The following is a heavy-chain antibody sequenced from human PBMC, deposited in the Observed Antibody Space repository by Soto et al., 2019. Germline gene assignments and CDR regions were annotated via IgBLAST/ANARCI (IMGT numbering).Heavy chain of an antibody. CDR1: GFTFSSYA. CDR3: ASRGRYGDGFSY. Sequence: EVQLLESGGGLVQPGGSLRLSCAASGFTFSSYAMSWVRQAPGKGLEWVSAISGSGGSTYYADSVKGRFIISRDNSKNTLYLQMNSLRAEDTAVYYCASRGRYGDGFSYWGQGTLVTVSS. D-gene: IGHD4-17*01. CDR2: ISGSGGST. V-gene: IGHV3-23*01. J-gene: IGHJ4*02.